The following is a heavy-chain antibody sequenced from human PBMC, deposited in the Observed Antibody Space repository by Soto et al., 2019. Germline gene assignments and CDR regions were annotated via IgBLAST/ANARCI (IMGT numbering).Heavy chain of an antibody. J-gene: IGHJ6*03. Sequence: GGSLRLSCAASGFTFSSYDMHWVRQATGKGLEWVSAIGTAGDTYYPGSVKGRFTISRENAKNSLYLQMNSLRAGDTAVYYCARAVTGTTYMDVWGKGTTVTV. CDR1: GFTFSSYD. CDR2: IGTAGDT. V-gene: IGHV3-13*01. CDR3: ARAVTGTTYMDV. D-gene: IGHD1-7*01.